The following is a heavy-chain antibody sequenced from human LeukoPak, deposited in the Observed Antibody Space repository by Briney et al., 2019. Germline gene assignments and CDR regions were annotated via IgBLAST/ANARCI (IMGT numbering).Heavy chain of an antibody. J-gene: IGHJ4*02. V-gene: IGHV3-48*04. CDR2: VSPSGSTI. Sequence: GGSLRLSCAASAFTFSSYSMNWVRQAPGEGLEWVSYVSPSGSTIYYSDSVRGRFTISRDNAKNSLYLQMSSLRAEDTAVYYCARGGADSGDYVHFDRWGLGTLVTVSS. D-gene: IGHD4-17*01. CDR1: AFTFSSYS. CDR3: ARGGADSGDYVHFDR.